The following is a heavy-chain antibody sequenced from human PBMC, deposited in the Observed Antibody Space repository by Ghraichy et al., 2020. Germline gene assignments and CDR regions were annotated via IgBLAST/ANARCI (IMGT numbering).Heavy chain of an antibody. V-gene: IGHV4-38-2*02. J-gene: IGHJ4*02. CDR1: GYSISSGYY. CDR3: ARDSFRGGGSYLDFDY. CDR2: IYHSGST. D-gene: IGHD3-16*01. Sequence: SETLSLTCAVSGYSISSGYYWGWIRQPPGKGLEWIGSIYHSGSTYYNPSLKSRVTISVDTSKNQFSLKLSSVTAADTAVYYCARDSFRGGGSYLDFDYWGQGTLVTVSS.